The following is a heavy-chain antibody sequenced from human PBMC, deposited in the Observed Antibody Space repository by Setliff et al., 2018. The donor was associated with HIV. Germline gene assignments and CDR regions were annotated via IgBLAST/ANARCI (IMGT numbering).Heavy chain of an antibody. CDR2: INPSGGST. J-gene: IGHJ4*02. D-gene: IGHD3-22*01. CDR3: ARPYYDSSGYCLGY. V-gene: IGHV1-46*01. Sequence: GASVKVSCKASGYTFTFYSIHWARQAPGHGLEWMGIINPSGGSTSYSQKFQGRVTMTRDTSTSTVYMELSRLRSDDTAVYYCARPYYDSSGYCLGYWGQGTLVTVSS. CDR1: GYTFTFYS.